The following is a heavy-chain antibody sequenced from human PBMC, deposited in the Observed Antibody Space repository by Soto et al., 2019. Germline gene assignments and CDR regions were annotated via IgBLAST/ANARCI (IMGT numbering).Heavy chain of an antibody. D-gene: IGHD3-22*01. Sequence: PSETLSLTCTVSGGSISSGGYYWSWIRQHPGKGLEWIGYIYYSGSTYYNPSLKSRVTISVDTSKNQFSLKLSSVTAADTAVYYCARVFLYYYDSSGYGGPDAFDVWGQGTTVTVSS. CDR2: IYYSGST. CDR1: GGSISSGGYY. V-gene: IGHV4-31*03. J-gene: IGHJ6*02. CDR3: ARVFLYYYDSSGYGGPDAFDV.